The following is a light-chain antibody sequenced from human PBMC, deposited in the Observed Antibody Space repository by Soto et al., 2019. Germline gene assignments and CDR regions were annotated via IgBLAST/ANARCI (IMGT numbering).Light chain of an antibody. V-gene: IGKV3-15*01. CDR3: QQYNNWPPIT. Sequence: EIVLTQSPGTLSLPPGEGATLPCRSSQSVSNNYLAWYQQKPGQAPRLLLYGASTRATGIPARFSGSGSGTEFTLTISSLQSEDFAVYYCQQYNNWPPITFGQGTRLEIK. CDR2: GAS. CDR1: QSVSNN. J-gene: IGKJ5*01.